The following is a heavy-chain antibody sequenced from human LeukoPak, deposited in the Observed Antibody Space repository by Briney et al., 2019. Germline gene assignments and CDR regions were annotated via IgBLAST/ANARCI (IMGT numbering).Heavy chain of an antibody. V-gene: IGHV4-4*07. CDR2: VYTSGSST. J-gene: IGHJ4*02. D-gene: IGHD1-7*01. CDR1: GGSISSYY. Sequence: PSETLSLTCTVSGGSISSYYWSWIRQPPGKGLEWIGRVYTSGSSTNYNPSLKSRVTMSVDTSKNQFSLKLSSVTAADTAVYYCARRGWNYAALFDYWGQGTLVTVSS. CDR3: ARRGWNYAALFDY.